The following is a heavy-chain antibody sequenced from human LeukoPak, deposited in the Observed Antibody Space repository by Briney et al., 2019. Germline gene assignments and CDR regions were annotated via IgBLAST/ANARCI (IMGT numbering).Heavy chain of an antibody. Sequence: GGSLRLSCAASGFTFSGYWMTWVRQGPGKGLEWVANIKQDGSEKYYVDSVKGRFTISRDNAKNSMYLRMNSLRAEDTAVYYCARATTTVTVNNWFDPWGQGTLVTVSS. CDR1: GFTFSGYW. D-gene: IGHD4-17*01. J-gene: IGHJ5*02. CDR3: ARATTTVTVNNWFDP. V-gene: IGHV3-7*04. CDR2: IKQDGSEK.